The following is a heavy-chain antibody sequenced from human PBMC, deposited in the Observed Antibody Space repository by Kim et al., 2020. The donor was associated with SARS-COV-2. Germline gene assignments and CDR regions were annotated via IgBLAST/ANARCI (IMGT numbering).Heavy chain of an antibody. J-gene: IGHJ4*02. V-gene: IGHV3-23*01. Sequence: AESVKGRFTISRDNSKNTLYLQMNSLRAEDTAVYYCAKEVKWLQLAYFDYWGQGTLVTVSS. D-gene: IGHD5-12*01. CDR3: AKEVKWLQLAYFDY.